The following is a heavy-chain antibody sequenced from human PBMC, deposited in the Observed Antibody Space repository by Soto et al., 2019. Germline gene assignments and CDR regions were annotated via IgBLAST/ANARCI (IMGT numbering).Heavy chain of an antibody. V-gene: IGHV3-15*01. Sequence: GGSLRLSCAASGFTFSNAWMRWVRQAPGKGLEWVGRIKSKTDGGTTDYAAPVKGRFTISRDDSKNTLYLQMNSLKTEDTAVYYCTARIAALYGGYYYYGMDVWGQGTTVTVSS. D-gene: IGHD6-6*01. CDR3: TARIAALYGGYYYYGMDV. CDR2: IKSKTDGGTT. J-gene: IGHJ6*02. CDR1: GFTFSNAW.